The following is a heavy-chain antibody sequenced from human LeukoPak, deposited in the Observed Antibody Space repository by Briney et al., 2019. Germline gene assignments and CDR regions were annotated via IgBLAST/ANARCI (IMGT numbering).Heavy chain of an antibody. CDR3: AREFPGGYMDV. CDR1: GFTVSSNY. Sequence: GGSLRLSCAAPGFTVSSNYLTWVRQAPGKGLEWASVIYSGGSTYYADSVKGRFTISRDNSKNTLYLQMKSLRAEDTAVYYCAREFPGGYMDVWGKGTTVTVSS. J-gene: IGHJ6*03. D-gene: IGHD3-10*01. CDR2: IYSGGST. V-gene: IGHV3-66*02.